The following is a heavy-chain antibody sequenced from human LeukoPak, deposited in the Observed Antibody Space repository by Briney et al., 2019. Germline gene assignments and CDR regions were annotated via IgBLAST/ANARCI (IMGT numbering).Heavy chain of an antibody. V-gene: IGHV4-61*01. CDR2: IYYSGST. D-gene: IGHD4-17*01. CDR3: ARLTVTGGDWFDP. CDR1: GGSVSSGSYY. Sequence: SETLSLTCTVSGGSVSSGSYYWSWIRQPPGKGLEWIGYIYYSGSTNYNPSLKSRVTISVDTSKNQFSLKLSSVTAADTAVYYCARLTVTGGDWFDPWGQGTLVTVSS. J-gene: IGHJ5*02.